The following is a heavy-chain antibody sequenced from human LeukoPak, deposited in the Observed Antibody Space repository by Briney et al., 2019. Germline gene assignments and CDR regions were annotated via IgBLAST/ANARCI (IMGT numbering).Heavy chain of an antibody. CDR3: VKDDVYYYDSGAYPH. CDR2: VSSNGGST. Sequence: GGSLRLSCSASGFTFSHYAMHWVRQAPGKGLEYLSTVSSNGGSTYYTDPVKGRFTISRDNSKNTLYLQMSSLRAEDTAVYYCVKDDVYYYDSGAYPHWGQGTLVTVSS. V-gene: IGHV3-64D*06. CDR1: GFTFSHYA. J-gene: IGHJ1*01. D-gene: IGHD3-22*01.